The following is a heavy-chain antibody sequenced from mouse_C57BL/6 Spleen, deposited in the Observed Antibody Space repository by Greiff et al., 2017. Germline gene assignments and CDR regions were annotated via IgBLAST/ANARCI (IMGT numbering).Heavy chain of an antibody. CDR1: GYTFTSYW. J-gene: IGHJ2*01. CDR2: IDPNSGGT. Sequence: QVQLQQPGAELVKPGASVKLSCKASGYTFTSYWMHWVKQRPGRGLEWIGRIDPNSGGTKYNEKFKSKATLTVAQPSSTAYMQLSSLTSEDAAVYYYARRRSQGDYFDYWGQGTTLTVSS. CDR3: ARRRSQGDYFDY. V-gene: IGHV1-72*01.